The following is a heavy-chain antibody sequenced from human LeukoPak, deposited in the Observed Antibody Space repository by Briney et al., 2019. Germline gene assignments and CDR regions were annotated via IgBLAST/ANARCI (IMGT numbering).Heavy chain of an antibody. CDR1: GGSISSYY. CDR3: ARVGAMATFGY. J-gene: IGHJ4*02. V-gene: IGHV4-59*01. CDR2: IYYSGST. D-gene: IGHD5-18*01. Sequence: SETLSLTCTVSGGSISSYYWSWIRQPPGKGLEWIGYIYYSGSTNYNPSLKSRVTISVDTSKIQSSLKLISVTAADTAVYYCARVGAMATFGYWGQGTLVSVSS.